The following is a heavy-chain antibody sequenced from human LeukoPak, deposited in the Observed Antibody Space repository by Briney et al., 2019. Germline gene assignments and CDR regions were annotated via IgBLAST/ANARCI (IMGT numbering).Heavy chain of an antibody. V-gene: IGHV1-18*01. J-gene: IGHJ4*02. CDR2: ISAYNGNT. Sequence: ASVKVSCKASGYTFTSYGISWVRQAPGQGLEWMGWISAYNGNTNYAQKLQGRVTTTTDTSTSTAYMELRSLRPDDTAVYYCARLVGDYGSWGQGTLVTVSS. D-gene: IGHD4-17*01. CDR1: GYTFTSYG. CDR3: ARLVGDYGS.